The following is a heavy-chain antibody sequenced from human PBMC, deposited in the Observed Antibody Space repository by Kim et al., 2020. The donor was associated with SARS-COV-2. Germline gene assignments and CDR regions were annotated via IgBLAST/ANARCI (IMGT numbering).Heavy chain of an antibody. CDR1: GFIFSHYW. D-gene: IGHD3-9*01. J-gene: IGHJ4*02. CDR2: ISSDGSFT. V-gene: IGHV3-74*01. CDR3: VHFGFDWLLSL. Sequence: GGSLRLSCEGSGFIFSHYWMHWVRQAPGKGLEWVARISSDGSFTGHADSVQGRFTISRDNAKNTLYLHMYSLRVEDTAVYYCVHFGFDWLLSLWGQGTLVTVSS.